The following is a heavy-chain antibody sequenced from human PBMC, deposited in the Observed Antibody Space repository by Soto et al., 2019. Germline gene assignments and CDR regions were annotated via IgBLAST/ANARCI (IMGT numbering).Heavy chain of an antibody. J-gene: IGHJ6*02. CDR2: INPNSSGT. D-gene: IGHD3-22*01. V-gene: IGHV1-2*02. Sequence: ASVKVSCKASGYSLRANYMHWVRQAPGQGLESMGWINPNSSGTVYAQKFQGRVTMTRDTSLTTAYMQLNRLTPDDTAIYYCARDLIVDGPDNYAMDVWGQGTTVTVSS. CDR3: ARDLIVDGPDNYAMDV. CDR1: GYSLRANY.